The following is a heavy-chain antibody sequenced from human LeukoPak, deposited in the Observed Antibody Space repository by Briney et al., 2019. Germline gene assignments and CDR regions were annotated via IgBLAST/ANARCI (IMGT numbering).Heavy chain of an antibody. J-gene: IGHJ4*02. D-gene: IGHD6-6*01. V-gene: IGHV4-30-2*01. CDR2: IYHSGST. CDR1: GGSISSGGYS. Sequence: ASQTLSLTCAVSGGSISSGGYSWSWIRQPPGKGLEWIGYIYHSGSTYYNPPLKSRVTISVDRSKNQFSLKLSSVTAADTAVYYCARGEGSSSHFDYWGQGTLVTVSS. CDR3: ARGEGSSSHFDY.